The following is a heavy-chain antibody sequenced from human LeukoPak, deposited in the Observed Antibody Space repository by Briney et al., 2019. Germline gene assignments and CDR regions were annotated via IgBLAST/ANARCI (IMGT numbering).Heavy chain of an antibody. CDR3: ARYRRGGSYDSSPSYCYYYMDV. CDR2: INHSGST. CDR1: GGSFSGYY. D-gene: IGHD3-22*01. J-gene: IGHJ6*03. Sequence: SETLSLTCAVYGGSFSGYYWSWIRQPPGKGLEWIGEINHSGSTNYNPSLKSRVTISVDTSKNQFSLKLSSVTAADTAVYYCARYRRGGSYDSSPSYCYYYMDVWGKGTTVTVSS. V-gene: IGHV4-34*01.